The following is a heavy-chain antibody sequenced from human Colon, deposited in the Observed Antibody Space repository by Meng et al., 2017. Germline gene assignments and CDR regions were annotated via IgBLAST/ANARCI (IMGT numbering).Heavy chain of an antibody. CDR1: GGSITTNIW. CDR2: IHPSGGT. CDR3: ARGGGCVNGVCGSLDY. J-gene: IGHJ4*02. V-gene: IGHV4-4*03. Sequence: PLGPLSLSAVCSGGSITTNIWWSGVRQPQGKGLEWIGEIHPSGGTNYNPSLKRRVTMSIDNSKRQFSLNLSSVTAADTAVYYCARGGGCVNGVCGSLDYWGQGTLVTVSS. D-gene: IGHD2-8*01.